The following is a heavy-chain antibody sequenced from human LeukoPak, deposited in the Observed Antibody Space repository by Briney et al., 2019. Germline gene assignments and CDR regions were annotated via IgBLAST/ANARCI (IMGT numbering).Heavy chain of an antibody. CDR3: ARDGMTTVTAFFY. V-gene: IGHV3-11*01. D-gene: IGHD4-17*01. CDR1: GFTFSDYY. J-gene: IGHJ4*02. Sequence: GGSLRLSCAASGFTFSDYYMSWIRQAPGKGLEWISYISHSGTSTYYADSVKGRFTISRDNAKNSVYLQMNSLRAEDTAVYYCARDGMTTVTAFFYWGQGTPVTVSS. CDR2: ISHSGTST.